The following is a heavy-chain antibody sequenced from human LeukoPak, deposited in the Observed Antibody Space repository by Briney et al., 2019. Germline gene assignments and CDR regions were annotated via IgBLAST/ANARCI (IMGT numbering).Heavy chain of an antibody. CDR3: ARDPLFFGDGDPPGYFDY. V-gene: IGHV3-30-3*01. J-gene: IGHJ4*02. Sequence: TGGSLRLSCAASGFTFSSYAMHWVRQAPGKGLEWVAVISYDGSNKYYADSVKGRFTISRDNSKNTLYLQTNSLRAEDTAVYYCARDPLFFGDGDPPGYFDYWGQGTLVTVSS. CDR2: ISYDGSNK. CDR1: GFTFSSYA. D-gene: IGHD4-17*01.